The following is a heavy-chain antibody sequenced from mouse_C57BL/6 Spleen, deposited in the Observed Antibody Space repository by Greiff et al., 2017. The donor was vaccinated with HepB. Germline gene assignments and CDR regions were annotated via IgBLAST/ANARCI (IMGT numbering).Heavy chain of an antibody. V-gene: IGHV1-39*01. CDR3: AREVITTVVATDYFDY. D-gene: IGHD1-1*01. Sequence: LQESGPELVKPGASVKISCKASGYSFTDYNMNWVKQRNGKSLEWIGVINPNYGTTSYNQKFKGKATLTVDQSSSTAYMQLNSLTSEDSAVYYCAREVITTVVATDYFDYWGQGTTLTVSS. J-gene: IGHJ2*01. CDR2: INPNYGTT. CDR1: GYSFTDYN.